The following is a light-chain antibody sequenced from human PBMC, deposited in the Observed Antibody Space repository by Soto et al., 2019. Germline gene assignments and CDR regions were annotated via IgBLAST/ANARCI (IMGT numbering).Light chain of an antibody. CDR1: QSISSW. CDR3: QQGYNNPST. CDR2: DAS. V-gene: IGKV1-5*01. Sequence: DIQMTQSPSTLSASGGDRVTITCRASQSISSWLAWYQQKPGQAPRLLIYDASSLETGVPSRFSGSGSGTDFTLTISSLQPDDFAIYYCQQGYNNPSTFGPGTKVDIK. J-gene: IGKJ1*01.